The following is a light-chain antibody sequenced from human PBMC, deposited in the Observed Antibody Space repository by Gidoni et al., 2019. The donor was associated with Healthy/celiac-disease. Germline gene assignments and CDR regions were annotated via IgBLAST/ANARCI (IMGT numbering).Light chain of an antibody. CDR3: RQSYSTPLYT. V-gene: IGKV1-39*01. CDR1: ERISSY. Sequence: DIQLTQSPSSLSASLGDRLTITCRASERISSYLHRYQQKPGKDPTLLLYAASSLQSGGPPRCSGSGCWTDYTLSISSLQPEEFATYYCRQSYSTPLYTFGQGTKLEIK. CDR2: AAS. J-gene: IGKJ2*01.